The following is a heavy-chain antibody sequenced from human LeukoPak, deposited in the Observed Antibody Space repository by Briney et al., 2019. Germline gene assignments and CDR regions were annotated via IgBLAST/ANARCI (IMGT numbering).Heavy chain of an antibody. CDR1: GYSITSYY. J-gene: IGHJ4*02. D-gene: IGHD6-19*01. CDR3: ARGSGWLDF. CDR2: IYISGST. Sequence: PAETLSLTCTVSGYSITSYYWSWIRQPAGKGLEWIGRIYISGSTNYNPSLKSRVTMSLDTSKNQCSLKLSSVTAADTAVYYCARGSGWLDFWGRGTLITVSS. V-gene: IGHV4-4*07.